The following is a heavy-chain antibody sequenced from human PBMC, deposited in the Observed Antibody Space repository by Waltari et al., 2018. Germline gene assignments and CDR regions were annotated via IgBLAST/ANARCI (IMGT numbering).Heavy chain of an antibody. CDR1: GFTFRNYA. CDR2: MTGSGGTI. J-gene: IGHJ3*02. V-gene: IGHV3-23*01. Sequence: EVQLLESGGGLVQPGGSLRLSCEGSGFTFRNYAMGWVRQAAGKGLEWVSAMTGSGGTIDYADSVKGRFTISRDYSKNTLYLQMNSLKTEDTALYHCAKDMIAGDGHYVFDIWGQGTMVTVSS. CDR3: AKDMIAGDGHYVFDI. D-gene: IGHD3-22*01.